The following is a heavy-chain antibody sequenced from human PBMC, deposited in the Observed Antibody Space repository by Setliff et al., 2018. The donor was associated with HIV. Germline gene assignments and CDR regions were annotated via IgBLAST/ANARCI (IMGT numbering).Heavy chain of an antibody. J-gene: IGHJ4*02. CDR1: AFSFSSYG. CDR2: IRYDGSNK. CDR3: AKAGTMIVVVAYYFDY. D-gene: IGHD3-22*01. V-gene: IGHV3-30*02. Sequence: HPGGSLRLSCAASAFSFSSYGMHWVRQAPGKGLECVAFIRYDGSNKYYADSVKGRFTISRDNSKNTLYLQMNSLRAEDTAVYYCAKAGTMIVVVAYYFDYWGQGTLVTVSS.